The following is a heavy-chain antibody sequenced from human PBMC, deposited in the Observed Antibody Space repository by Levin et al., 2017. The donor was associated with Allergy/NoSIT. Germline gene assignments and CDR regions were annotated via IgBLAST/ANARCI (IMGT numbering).Heavy chain of an antibody. CDR2: ISSSSTYI. Sequence: LSLTCAASGFTFSGYTLNWVRQAPGKGLEWVSSISSSSTYIYYADSLKGRFTISRDDAKISLSLQMNSLRVEDTAVYYCASDGSYDTLDIWGQGTMVTVSS. D-gene: IGHD6-6*01. V-gene: IGHV3-21*01. CDR3: ASDGSYDTLDI. CDR1: GFTFSGYT. J-gene: IGHJ3*02.